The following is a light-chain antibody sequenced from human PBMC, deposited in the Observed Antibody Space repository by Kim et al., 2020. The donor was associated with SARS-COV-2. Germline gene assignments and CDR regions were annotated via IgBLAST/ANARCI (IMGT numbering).Light chain of an antibody. V-gene: IGLV1-36*01. J-gene: IGLJ3*02. CDR2: YDD. CDR1: TPNTGNND. CDR3: AAWDDSLDALV. Sequence: QRVTISCSGRTPNTGNNDVSWYQVVPGKAPKLLVYYDDLVPTGISDRFSGSKFGTSASLVISGLQSEDEADYYCAAWDDSLDALVFGGGTKLTVL.